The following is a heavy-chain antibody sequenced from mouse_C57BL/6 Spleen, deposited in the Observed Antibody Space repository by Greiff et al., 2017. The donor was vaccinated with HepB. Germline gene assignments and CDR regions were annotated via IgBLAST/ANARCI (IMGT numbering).Heavy chain of an antibody. Sequence: EVKLQESGAELVRPGASVKLSCTASGFNIKDDYMHWVKQRPEQGLEWIGWIDPENGDTEYASKFQGKATITADTSSNTAYLQLSSLTSEDTAVYYCTTGRYYYGSSHYWGQGTTLTVSS. CDR1: GFNIKDDY. J-gene: IGHJ2*01. CDR3: TTGRYYYGSSHY. CDR2: IDPENGDT. D-gene: IGHD1-1*01. V-gene: IGHV14-4*01.